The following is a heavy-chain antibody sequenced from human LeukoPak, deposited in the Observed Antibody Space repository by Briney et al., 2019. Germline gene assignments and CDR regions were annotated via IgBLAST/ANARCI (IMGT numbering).Heavy chain of an antibody. Sequence: GASVTVSCKASGYTFTGYYMHWVRQAPGQGLEWMGWINPNSGGTNYAQKFQGRVTMTRDTSISTAYMELSRLRSDDTAVYYCAREPHGSGSYYNLPLDYWGQGTLVTVSS. J-gene: IGHJ4*02. CDR1: GYTFTGYY. D-gene: IGHD3-10*01. CDR3: AREPHGSGSYYNLPLDY. V-gene: IGHV1-2*02. CDR2: INPNSGGT.